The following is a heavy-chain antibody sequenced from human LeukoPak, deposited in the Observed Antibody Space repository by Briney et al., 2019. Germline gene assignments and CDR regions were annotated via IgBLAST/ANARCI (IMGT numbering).Heavy chain of an antibody. V-gene: IGHV1-69*13. D-gene: IGHD2-21*01. CDR3: ARRGSGIHMTKKYTWFDP. Sequence: GASVKVSCKASGYTFTGYYMHWVRQAPGQGLEWMGGIIPIFGTANYAQKFQGRVTITADESTSTAYMELSSLRSDDTAVYFCARRGSGIHMTKKYTWFDPWGQGTLVTVSS. J-gene: IGHJ5*02. CDR1: GYTFTGYY. CDR2: IIPIFGTA.